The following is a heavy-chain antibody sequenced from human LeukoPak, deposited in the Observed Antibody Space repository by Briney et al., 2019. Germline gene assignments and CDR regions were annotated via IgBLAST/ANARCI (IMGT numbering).Heavy chain of an antibody. V-gene: IGHV3-7*05. CDR2: INQDGSEK. J-gene: IGHJ4*02. CDR3: ARSNREFASGSGDY. D-gene: IGHD3-10*01. Sequence: GGSLRLSCAASGFTFSSHWMSWVRRAPGKGLEWVANINQDGSEKYYVDSVKGRFSISRDNAKNSLYLQMNSLRAEDTAVYYCARSNREFASGSGDYWGQGTLVTVFS. CDR1: GFTFSSHW.